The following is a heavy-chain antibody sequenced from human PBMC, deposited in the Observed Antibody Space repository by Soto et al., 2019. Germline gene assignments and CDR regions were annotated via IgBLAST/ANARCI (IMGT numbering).Heavy chain of an antibody. CDR3: ARDTYYYDSSDHFSADAFDI. CDR1: GFTSSSYW. Sequence: GGSLRLACAASGFTSSSYWIHWVRQAPGKGLVWVSRISNDGSSTNYADSVKGRFTISRDNAKNTVYLQMNSLRAEDTAVYYCARDTYYYDSSDHFSADAFDIWGQGTMVTVSS. D-gene: IGHD3-22*01. V-gene: IGHV3-74*01. CDR2: ISNDGSST. J-gene: IGHJ3*02.